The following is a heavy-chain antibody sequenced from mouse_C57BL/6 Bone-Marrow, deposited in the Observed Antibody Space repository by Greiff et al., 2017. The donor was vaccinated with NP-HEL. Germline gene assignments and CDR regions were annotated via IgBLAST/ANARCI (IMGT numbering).Heavy chain of an antibody. Sequence: VKLVESGPGLVAPSQSLSITCTVSGFSLTSYAISWVRQPPGKGLEWLGVIWTGGGTNYNSALKSRLSISKDNSKSQVFLKMNSLQTDDTARYYCARNDDGYSLYYFDYWGQGTTLTVSS. CDR3: ARNDDGYSLYYFDY. J-gene: IGHJ2*01. CDR1: GFSLTSYA. CDR2: IWTGGGT. D-gene: IGHD2-3*01. V-gene: IGHV2-9-1*01.